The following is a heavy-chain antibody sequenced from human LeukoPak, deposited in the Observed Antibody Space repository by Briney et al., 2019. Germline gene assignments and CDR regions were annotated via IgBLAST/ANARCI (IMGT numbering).Heavy chain of an antibody. CDR3: ARYSETVAGRSRWFDP. Sequence: SETLSLTCTISGGSISSNYWSWIREPPGKGLEWIGYIYYSGITNYSPSLRSRVTISVERSKNQLSLKLSSVNAAAPAVFYCARYSETVAGRSRWFDPWGQGTLVTVSS. D-gene: IGHD6-19*01. CDR1: GGSISSNY. J-gene: IGHJ5*02. V-gene: IGHV4-59*01. CDR2: IYYSGIT.